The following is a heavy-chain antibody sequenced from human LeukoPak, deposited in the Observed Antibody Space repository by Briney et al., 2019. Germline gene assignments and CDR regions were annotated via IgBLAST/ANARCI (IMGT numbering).Heavy chain of an antibody. Sequence: PGGSLRLSCAASGFTFSSYSMNWVRQAPGKGLEWVSYISSSSSTIYYADSVKGRFTISRDNAKNSLYLQMNSLRAEDTAVYYCAKDYVTSSYYYDSSGYPDGYYGMDVWGQGTTVTVSS. D-gene: IGHD3-22*01. CDR3: AKDYVTSSYYYDSSGYPDGYYGMDV. CDR1: GFTFSSYS. V-gene: IGHV3-48*04. J-gene: IGHJ6*02. CDR2: ISSSSSTI.